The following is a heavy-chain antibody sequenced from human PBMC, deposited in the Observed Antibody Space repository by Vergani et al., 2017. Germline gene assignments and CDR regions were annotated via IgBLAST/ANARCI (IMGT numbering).Heavy chain of an antibody. Sequence: QVLLLQSGAEVKKPGASVKVSCKASGYTFTGYYMHWVRQAPGQGLEWMGWINPKSGGTNYAQKFQGRVTMTRDTSISTAYMELSRLRSDDTAVYYCARGRRPVASSYYDSSGYYFSDYFDYWGQGTLVPVSS. CDR3: ARGRRPVASSYYDSSGYYFSDYFDY. V-gene: IGHV1-2*02. CDR1: GYTFTGYY. J-gene: IGHJ4*02. CDR2: INPKSGGT. D-gene: IGHD3-22*01.